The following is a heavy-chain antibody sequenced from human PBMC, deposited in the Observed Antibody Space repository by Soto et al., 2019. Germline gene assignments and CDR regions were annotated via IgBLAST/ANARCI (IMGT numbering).Heavy chain of an antibody. Sequence: GASVKVSCKASGGTFSSYTISWVRQAPGQGLEWMGRIIPILGIANYAQKFQGRVTITADKSTSTAYMELSSLRSEDTAVYYCARDQRSSSRSRGNWFDPWGQGTLVTVSS. J-gene: IGHJ5*02. CDR1: GGTFSSYT. CDR2: IIPILGIA. D-gene: IGHD6-6*01. V-gene: IGHV1-69*04. CDR3: ARDQRSSSRSRGNWFDP.